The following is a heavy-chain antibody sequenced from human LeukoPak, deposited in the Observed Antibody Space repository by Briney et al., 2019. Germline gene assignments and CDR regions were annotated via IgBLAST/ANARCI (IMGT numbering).Heavy chain of an antibody. D-gene: IGHD4-23*01. CDR2: ISYDGSNK. CDR3: ARPKMAVVTPLDY. J-gene: IGHJ4*02. Sequence: GRSLRLSCAASGFTFSSYAMHWVRQAPGKGLEWVAGISYDGSNKYYADSVKGRFTISRDNSKSTVYLQVNSLRDEDTAVYYCARPKMAVVTPLDYWGQGTLVTVSS. V-gene: IGHV3-30*04. CDR1: GFTFSSYA.